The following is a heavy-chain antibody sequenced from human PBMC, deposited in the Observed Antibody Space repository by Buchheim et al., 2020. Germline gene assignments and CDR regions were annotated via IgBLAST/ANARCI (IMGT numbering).Heavy chain of an antibody. V-gene: IGHV4-31*03. D-gene: IGHD3-10*01. CDR3: ARESPSGRGYYYYYYMDV. CDR2: IYYSGST. CDR1: GGSISSGGYY. Sequence: QVQLQESGPGLVKPSQTLSLTCTVSGGSISSGGYYWRWIRQHPGKGLEWIGYIYYSGSTYYNPSLKCRVTLPVDTSNNQFPLKLSSGTAADTAVYYCARESPSGRGYYYYYYMDVWGKGTT. J-gene: IGHJ6*03.